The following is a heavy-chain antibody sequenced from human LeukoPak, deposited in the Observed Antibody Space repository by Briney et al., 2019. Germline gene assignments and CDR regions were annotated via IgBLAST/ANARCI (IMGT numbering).Heavy chain of an antibody. V-gene: IGHV3-21*01. Sequence: GGSLRLSCAPSGFNFPSYWMTWVRQAPGKGLEWVSSISSSSSYIYYADSVKGRFTISRDNAKNSLYLQMNSLRAEDTAVYYCAKDPGYSYGYFDYWGQGTLVTVSS. D-gene: IGHD5-18*01. CDR2: ISSSSSYI. CDR1: GFNFPSYW. CDR3: AKDPGYSYGYFDY. J-gene: IGHJ4*02.